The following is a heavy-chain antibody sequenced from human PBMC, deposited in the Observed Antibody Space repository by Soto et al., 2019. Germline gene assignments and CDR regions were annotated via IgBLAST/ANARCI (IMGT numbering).Heavy chain of an antibody. V-gene: IGHV3-48*03. Sequence: GGSLRLSCAASGFTLGSARMDWVRQAPGKGLEWVSYIGGSGTPIYYADSVKGRFTISRDNAQNSLYLQMNSLRAEDTAVYYCARDLMGYAMDVWGQGTTVTVSS. CDR3: ARDLMGYAMDV. D-gene: IGHD2-8*01. CDR2: IGGSGTPI. J-gene: IGHJ6*02. CDR1: GFTLGSAR.